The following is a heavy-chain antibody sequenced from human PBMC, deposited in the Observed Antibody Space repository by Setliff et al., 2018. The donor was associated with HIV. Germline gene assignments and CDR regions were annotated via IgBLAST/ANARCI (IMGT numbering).Heavy chain of an antibody. J-gene: IGHJ4*02. D-gene: IGHD6-19*01. V-gene: IGHV1-3*01. CDR1: GYTFSTNA. CDR2: INAGDDNT. CDR3: ARGSCSGCYLSDY. Sequence: ASVKVSCKAFGYTFSTNAIHWVRQAPGQRLEWMGYINAGDDNTRYSEKFQGRVTITRDTSANTAYMELSSLRSEDTAVYYCARGSCSGCYLSDYWGLGTLVTVS.